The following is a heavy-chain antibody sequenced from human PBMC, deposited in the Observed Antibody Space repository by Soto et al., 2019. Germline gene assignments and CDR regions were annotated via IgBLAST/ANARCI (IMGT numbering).Heavy chain of an antibody. CDR1: GFTFSSYG. CDR2: IWYDGSNK. Sequence: QVQLVESGGGVVKPGRSLRLSCAVSGFTFSSYGMHWVRQAPGKGLEWVAVIWYDGSNKYYADSVKGRFTISRDNSKNTLYLQMNSLRAEDTPVYYCARGPDTAMVITWFDYWGRGTLVTVSS. D-gene: IGHD5-18*01. V-gene: IGHV3-33*01. J-gene: IGHJ4*02. CDR3: ARGPDTAMVITWFDY.